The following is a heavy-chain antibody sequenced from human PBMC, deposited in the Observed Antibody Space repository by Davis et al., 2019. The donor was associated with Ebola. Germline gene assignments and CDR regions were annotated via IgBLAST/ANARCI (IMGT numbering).Heavy chain of an antibody. CDR2: ISISGSTI. D-gene: IGHD3-10*01. CDR1: GFTFSDYY. J-gene: IGHJ2*01. V-gene: IGHV3-11*01. CDR3: ARGAITMVQGVIITSRYFDL. Sequence: GESLKISCAASGFTFSDYYMSWIRQAPGKGLEWASYISISGSTIYYADSVKGRFTISRDNAKNSLYLQMNSLRAEDTAVYYCARGAITMVQGVIITSRYFDLWGRGTLVTVSS.